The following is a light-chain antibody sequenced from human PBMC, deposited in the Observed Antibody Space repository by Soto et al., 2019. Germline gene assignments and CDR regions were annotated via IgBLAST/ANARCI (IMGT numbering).Light chain of an antibody. CDR1: QSVSSSY. CDR3: RRLT. J-gene: IGKJ4*01. Sequence: EIVLTQSPGTLSLSPGERATLSCRASQSVSSSYLAWYQQKPGQAPRLLIYGASSRATGIPDRFSGSGSGTDFTLTISRLEPEDFAVYYCRRLTFGGGTKVEI. CDR2: GAS. V-gene: IGKV3-20*01.